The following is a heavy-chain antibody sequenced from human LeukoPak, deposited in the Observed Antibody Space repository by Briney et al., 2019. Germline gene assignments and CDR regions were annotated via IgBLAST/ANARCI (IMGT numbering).Heavy chain of an antibody. CDR1: GGSISSGGYY. J-gene: IGHJ4*02. D-gene: IGHD1-1*01. Sequence: SQTLSLTCTVSGGSISSGGYYWSWIRQHPGKGLEWIGSIYYSGSTNYNPSLQGRVTISLDTSRNQFSLKLSSVTAAATAVYYCASGDNDPLFDYWGQGTLVTVSS. CDR2: IYYSGST. V-gene: IGHV4-31*03. CDR3: ASGDNDPLFDY.